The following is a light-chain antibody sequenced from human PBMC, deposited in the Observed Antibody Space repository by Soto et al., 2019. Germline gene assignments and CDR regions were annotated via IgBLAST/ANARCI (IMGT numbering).Light chain of an antibody. V-gene: IGLV2-8*01. CDR1: SSDVGKYNY. CDR3: SSYGGFNNVL. CDR2: EVT. Sequence: QSVLTQPPSASGSPGQSVTISCTGTSSDVGKYNYVSWYQQHPGKAPKLMIYEVTKRPSGVPDRFSGSKSGNTASLTVSGLQTEDEADYYCSSYGGFNNVLFGGGTKLTVL. J-gene: IGLJ2*01.